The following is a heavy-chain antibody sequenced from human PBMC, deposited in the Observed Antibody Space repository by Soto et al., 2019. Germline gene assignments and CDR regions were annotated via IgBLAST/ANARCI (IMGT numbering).Heavy chain of an antibody. D-gene: IGHD3-9*01. CDR1: GYTFTGYY. CDR3: ARDSSVRYFDWLAPPGYYYYGMDV. Sequence: ASVKVSCKASGYTFTGYYMHWVRQAPGQGLEWMGWINPNSGGTNYAQKFQGWVTMTRDTSISTAYMELSRLRSDDTAVYYCARDSSVRYFDWLAPPGYYYYGMDVWDQGTTVTVAS. CDR2: INPNSGGT. J-gene: IGHJ6*02. V-gene: IGHV1-2*04.